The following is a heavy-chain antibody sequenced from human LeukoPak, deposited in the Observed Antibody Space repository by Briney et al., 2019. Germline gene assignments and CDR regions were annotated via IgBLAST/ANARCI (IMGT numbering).Heavy chain of an antibody. CDR1: GFTFSNYA. J-gene: IGHJ4*02. D-gene: IGHD2-8*01. CDR3: AKVGVRGYMYGFDF. Sequence: AGGSLRLSCAASGFTFSNYAMSWVRQAPGKGLEWVSAVSGSGGTTYYTDSVKGRFTITRDNSKNILYLQMNSLRVEDTALYYCAKVGVRGYMYGFDFWGQGTLVTVSS. V-gene: IGHV3-23*01. CDR2: VSGSGGTT.